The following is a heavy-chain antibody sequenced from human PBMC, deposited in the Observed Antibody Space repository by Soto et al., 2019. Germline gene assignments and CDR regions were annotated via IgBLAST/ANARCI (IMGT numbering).Heavy chain of an antibody. CDR1: GGSISSYY. J-gene: IGHJ4*02. V-gene: IGHV4-59*01. CDR2: IYYSGST. D-gene: IGHD6-13*01. Sequence: SETLSLTCTVSGGSISSYYWSWIRQPPGKGLEWIGYIYYSGSTNYNPSLKSRVTISVDTSKNQFSLKLSSVTAADTAVYYCARVYSSSWHLFDYWGQGTLVTVSS. CDR3: ARVYSSSWHLFDY.